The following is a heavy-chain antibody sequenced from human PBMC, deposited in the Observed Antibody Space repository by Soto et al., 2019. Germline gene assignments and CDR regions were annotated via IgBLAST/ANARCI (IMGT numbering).Heavy chain of an antibody. Sequence: LSLTCTVSGGSISSSSYYWGWIRQPPGKGLEWIGSIYYSGSTYYNPSLNSRVTISVDTSNNQFSLKLSSVTAADTAVYYCARALSFGDFPPGYWGQGTLVTVS. CDR2: IYYSGST. CDR1: GGSISSSSYY. V-gene: IGHV4-39*07. CDR3: ARALSFGDFPPGY. J-gene: IGHJ4*02. D-gene: IGHD3-10*01.